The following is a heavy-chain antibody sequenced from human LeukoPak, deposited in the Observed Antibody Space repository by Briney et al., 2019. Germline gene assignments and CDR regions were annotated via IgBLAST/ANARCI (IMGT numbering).Heavy chain of an antibody. D-gene: IGHD6-19*01. V-gene: IGHV3-21*01. Sequence: GGSLRLSCSASGFTFSSYSMNWVRQAPGKGLEWVSSISSSSSYIYYADTVKGRFTISRDNAKNSLYLQMSSLRAEDTAVYYCAREYSSGWYYFDYWGQGTRVTVSS. CDR3: AREYSSGWYYFDY. J-gene: IGHJ4*02. CDR2: ISSSSSYI. CDR1: GFTFSSYS.